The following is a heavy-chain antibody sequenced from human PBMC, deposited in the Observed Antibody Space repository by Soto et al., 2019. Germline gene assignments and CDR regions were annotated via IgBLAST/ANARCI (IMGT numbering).Heavy chain of an antibody. D-gene: IGHD3-10*01. V-gene: IGHV4-31*03. CDR1: GGSINSGGHY. CDR2: IYYSGST. Sequence: SETLSLTCTVSGGSINSGGHYWSWIRQPPGKGLEWIGYIYYSGSTYYNPSLMSRVTISIDTSKNQLSLKLTSVTAADTAVYYCARRKVYGSGHAFDIWGQGTMVTVS. J-gene: IGHJ3*02. CDR3: ARRKVYGSGHAFDI.